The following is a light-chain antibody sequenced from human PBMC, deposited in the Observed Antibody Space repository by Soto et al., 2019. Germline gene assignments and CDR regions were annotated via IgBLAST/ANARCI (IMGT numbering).Light chain of an antibody. CDR1: QSVSNF. CDR3: QQRSNWPIT. CDR2: DTS. V-gene: IGKV3-11*01. Sequence: EIVLTQSPGTLSLSPGKRATLSCRASQSVSNFLAWYQQKPGQAPRLLIYDTSNRATGIPARFSGSGSGTDFTLTINNLQPEDFAVYYCQQRSNWPITFGQGTRLEIK. J-gene: IGKJ5*01.